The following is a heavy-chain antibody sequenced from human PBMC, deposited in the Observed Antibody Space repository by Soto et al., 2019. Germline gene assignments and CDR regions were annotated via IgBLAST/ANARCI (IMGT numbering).Heavy chain of an antibody. CDR3: ARQLRYFDWLLSPTFDY. V-gene: IGHV4-39*01. Sequence: SETLSLTCTVSGGSISSSSYYWGWIRQPPGKGLEWIGSIYYSGSTYYNPSLKSRVTISVDTSKNQFSLKLSSVTAADTAVYYCARQLRYFDWLLSPTFDYWGQGTLVTVSS. J-gene: IGHJ4*02. CDR2: IYYSGST. D-gene: IGHD3-9*01. CDR1: GGSISSSSYY.